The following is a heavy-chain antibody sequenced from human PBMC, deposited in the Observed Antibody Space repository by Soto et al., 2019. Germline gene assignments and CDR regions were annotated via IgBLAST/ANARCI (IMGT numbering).Heavy chain of an antibody. V-gene: IGHV4-31*03. CDR2: IYYSGST. J-gene: IGHJ4*02. CDR1: GGSISSGGYY. D-gene: IGHD2-2*01. CDR3: ARARYQNPIFDY. Sequence: PSETLSLTCTVSGGSISSGGYYWSWIRQHPGKGLGWIGYIYYSGSTYYNPSHKSRVTISVDTSKNQFSLKLSSVTAADTAVYYCARARYQNPIFDYWGQGTLVTVSS.